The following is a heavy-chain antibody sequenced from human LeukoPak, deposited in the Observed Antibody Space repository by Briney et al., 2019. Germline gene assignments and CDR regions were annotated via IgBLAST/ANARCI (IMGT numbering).Heavy chain of an antibody. CDR2: IYSGGST. V-gene: IGHV3-53*04. J-gene: IGHJ6*02. Sequence: PPGGSLRLSCAASGFTVSSNYMSWVRQAPGKGLEWVSVIYSGGSTYYADSVKGRFTISRHNSKNTLYLQMNSLRAEDTAVYYCAREGRLPPYNYGMDVWGQGTTVTVSS. CDR1: GFTVSSNY. CDR3: AREGRLPPYNYGMDV. D-gene: IGHD5-12*01.